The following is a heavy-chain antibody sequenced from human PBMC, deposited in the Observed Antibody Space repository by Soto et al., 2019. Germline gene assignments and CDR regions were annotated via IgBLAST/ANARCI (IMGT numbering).Heavy chain of an antibody. D-gene: IGHD3-22*01. Sequence: QVQLQESGPGLVKPSQTLSLTCTVSGGSISSGGYYWSWIRQHPGKGLEWIGYIYYSGSTYYNPSLQSRVPISVDTSKTQFSLKLSSVTAADTAVYYCARGGDYYDSSGYYLDYWGQGTLVTVSS. CDR2: IYYSGST. CDR3: ARGGDYYDSSGYYLDY. CDR1: GGSISSGGYY. V-gene: IGHV4-31*03. J-gene: IGHJ4*02.